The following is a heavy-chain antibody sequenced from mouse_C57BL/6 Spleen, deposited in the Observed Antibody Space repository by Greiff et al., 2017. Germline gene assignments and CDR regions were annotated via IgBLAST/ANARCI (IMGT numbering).Heavy chain of an antibody. V-gene: IGHV1-80*01. CDR3: AGGEGLYDGYTWFAY. CDR1: GYAFSSYW. J-gene: IGHJ3*01. CDR2: IYPGDGDT. Sequence: QVQLQQSGAELVKPGASVKLSCKASGYAFSSYWMYWVKQRPGTGLEWIGQIYPGDGDTNYNGKFKGKVTLTADKSSSAAYMQISSLTSEDSAVYFCAGGEGLYDGYTWFAYWGQGTLVTVSA. D-gene: IGHD2-3*01.